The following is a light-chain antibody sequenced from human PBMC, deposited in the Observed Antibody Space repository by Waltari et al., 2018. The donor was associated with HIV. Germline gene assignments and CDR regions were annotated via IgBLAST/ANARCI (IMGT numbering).Light chain of an antibody. CDR2: KDP. CDR3: QSADSSGGFRV. CDR1: SLSGQY. Sequence: SYELTQPPSVPVSPAQTATNPFPGYSLSGQYAYWYQHRPGPAPGAIIHKDPEGPPGIPERFSGSSSGKTVTLIISEAQTEDEADYYCQSADSSGGFRVFGGGTRLSVL. J-gene: IGLJ3*02. V-gene: IGLV3-25*03.